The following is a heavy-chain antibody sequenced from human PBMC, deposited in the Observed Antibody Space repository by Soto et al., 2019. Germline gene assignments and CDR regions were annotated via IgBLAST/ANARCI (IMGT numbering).Heavy chain of an antibody. CDR1: GFTFSSYS. Sequence: GSLRLSCAASGFTFSSYSMNWVRQAPGKGLEWVSSISSSSSYIYYADSVKGRFTISRDNAKNSLYLQMNSLRAEDTAVYYCARDREDCSGGSCYGENWFDPWGQGTLVTVSS. CDR3: ARDREDCSGGSCYGENWFDP. CDR2: ISSSSSYI. J-gene: IGHJ5*02. V-gene: IGHV3-21*01. D-gene: IGHD2-15*01.